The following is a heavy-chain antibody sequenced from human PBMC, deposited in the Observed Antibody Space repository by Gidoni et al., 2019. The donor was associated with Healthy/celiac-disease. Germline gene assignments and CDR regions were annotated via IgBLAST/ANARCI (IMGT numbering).Heavy chain of an antibody. CDR1: GGTFSSSA. CDR2: IIPIFGTA. D-gene: IGHD2-21*02. J-gene: IGHJ6*02. CDR3: ASVTCGGDCYRSHYYYYYGMDV. V-gene: IGHV1-69*01. Sequence: QVQLVQSGAEVKKPGSSVKVSCKASGGTFSSSAISWVRQAPGQGLEWMGGIIPIFGTANYAQKFQGRVTITADESTSTAYMELSSLRSEDTAVYYCASVTCGGDCYRSHYYYYYGMDVWGQGTTVTVSS.